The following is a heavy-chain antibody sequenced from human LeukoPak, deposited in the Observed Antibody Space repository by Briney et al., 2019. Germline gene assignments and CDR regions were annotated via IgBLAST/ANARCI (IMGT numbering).Heavy chain of an antibody. CDR2: ISSSSSYI. CDR3: ARGTAVAGNNY. CDR1: GFTFSSYS. D-gene: IGHD6-19*01. J-gene: IGHJ4*02. V-gene: IGHV3-21*01. Sequence: NPGGSLRLSCAASGFTFSSYSMNWVRQAPGQGLQWVSSISSSSSYIYYADSVKGRFTISRDNAKNSLYLQMNSLRAEDTAVYYCARGTAVAGNNYWGQGTLVTVSS.